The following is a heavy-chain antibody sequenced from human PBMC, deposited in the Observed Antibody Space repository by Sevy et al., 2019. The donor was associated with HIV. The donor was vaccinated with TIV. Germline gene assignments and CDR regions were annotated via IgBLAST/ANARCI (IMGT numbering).Heavy chain of an antibody. D-gene: IGHD2-2*01. Sequence: GGSLRLSCAASGFTFSSYEMNWVRQAPGKGLEWVSYISSSGSTIYYADSVKGRFTISRDNAKNSLYLQMNSLRAEDTAVYYCARDLGYCSSTSCRGDFDYWGQGTLVTVSS. J-gene: IGHJ4*02. CDR3: ARDLGYCSSTSCRGDFDY. V-gene: IGHV3-48*03. CDR1: GFTFSSYE. CDR2: ISSSGSTI.